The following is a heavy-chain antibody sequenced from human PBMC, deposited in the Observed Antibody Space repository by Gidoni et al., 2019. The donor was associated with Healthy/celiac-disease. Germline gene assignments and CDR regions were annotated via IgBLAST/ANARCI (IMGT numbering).Heavy chain of an antibody. V-gene: IGHV1-46*01. CDR3: AWLVAAAGRDLFDY. Sequence: QVQLVQSGAEVKKPGASVTVSCKASGYTFTSYPMHQVRQAPGQGLEWMGIINPSGGSTSYAQKCQGRVTMTRDTSTSTVYMELSSLRSEDTAVYYCAWLVAAAGRDLFDYWGQGTLVTVSA. D-gene: IGHD6-13*01. CDR1: GYTFTSYP. J-gene: IGHJ4*02. CDR2: INPSGGST.